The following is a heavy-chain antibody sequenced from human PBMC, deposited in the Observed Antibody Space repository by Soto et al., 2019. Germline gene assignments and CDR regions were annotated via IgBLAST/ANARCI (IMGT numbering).Heavy chain of an antibody. CDR2: IIPVLGVT. CDR1: GSTFSSYT. D-gene: IGHD2-21*02. Sequence: SVXVSCQASGSTFSSYTVSWVRQAPGQGLEWMGRIIPVLGVTNYAQKFKGRVTITADKSKTTAYMELSSLRSGDTAVYYCARRRYCGADCYSKYYYGMDVWGQGTTVTVSS. V-gene: IGHV1-69*02. J-gene: IGHJ6*02. CDR3: ARRRYCGADCYSKYYYGMDV.